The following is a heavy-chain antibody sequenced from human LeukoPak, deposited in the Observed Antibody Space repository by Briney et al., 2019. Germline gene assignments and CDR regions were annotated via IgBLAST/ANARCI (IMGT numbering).Heavy chain of an antibody. Sequence: SGLRVCLQAAGGTFSSYNICMVGEAPSLGNEWMGGIIPIFGTANYAQKIQGRVTITTDESTSTAYMELSSLRSEDTAVYYCARGPSGSYYASGGPQTQYYYYYDMDVWGKGTTVTVSS. CDR1: GGTFSSYN. CDR3: ARGPSGSYYASGGPQTQYYYYYDMDV. D-gene: IGHD3-10*01. CDR2: IIPIFGTA. J-gene: IGHJ6*03. V-gene: IGHV1-69*05.